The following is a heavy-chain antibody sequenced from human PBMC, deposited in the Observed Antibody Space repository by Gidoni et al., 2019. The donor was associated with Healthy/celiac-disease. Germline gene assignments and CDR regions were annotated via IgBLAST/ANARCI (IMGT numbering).Heavy chain of an antibody. CDR3: ARPQGGSYPWFDP. CDR2: IYYSGST. V-gene: IGHV4-39*07. D-gene: IGHD1-26*01. Sequence: QLQLQESGPGLVKPSETLSLTCTVSGGSICSSSYYWGWIRQPPGKGLEWIGSIYYSGSTYYNPSLKSRVTISVDTSKNQFSLKLSSVTAADTAVYYCARPQGGSYPWFDPWGQGTLVTVSS. CDR1: GGSICSSSYY. J-gene: IGHJ5*02.